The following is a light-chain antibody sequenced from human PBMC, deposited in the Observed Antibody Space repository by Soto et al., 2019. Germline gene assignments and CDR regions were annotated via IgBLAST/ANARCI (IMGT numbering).Light chain of an antibody. CDR2: DVS. V-gene: IGLV2-8*01. J-gene: IGLJ2*01. CDR3: SSYAGINNLVV. Sequence: QSALTQPPSASGSPGQSVTISCTGTSSDVGDFYNYVSWYQQHPGKAPKLIIFDVSKRPSGVPDRFSGSKSGNTASLTVSGLQGEDEADYYCSSYAGINNLVVFGGGTQLTVL. CDR1: SSDVGDFYNY.